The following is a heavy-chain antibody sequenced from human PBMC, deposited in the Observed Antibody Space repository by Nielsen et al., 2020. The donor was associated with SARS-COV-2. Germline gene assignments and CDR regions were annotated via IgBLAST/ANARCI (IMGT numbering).Heavy chain of an antibody. CDR2: IIPIFGTA. CDR3: ARDIKRVARKVLRGVNGMDV. Sequence: WVRQAPGQGLEWMGGIIPIFGTANYAQKFQGRVTITADESTSTAYMELSSLRSEDTAVYYCARDIKRVARKVLRGVNGMDVWGQGTTVTVSS. V-gene: IGHV1-69*01. D-gene: IGHD3-10*01. J-gene: IGHJ6*02.